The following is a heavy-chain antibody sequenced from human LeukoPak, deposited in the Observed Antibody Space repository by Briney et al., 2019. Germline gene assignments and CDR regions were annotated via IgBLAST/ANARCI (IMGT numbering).Heavy chain of an antibody. J-gene: IGHJ6*03. CDR1: GYNFTSYW. V-gene: IGHV5-51*01. D-gene: IGHD3-9*01. CDR2: IYPGDSDT. Sequence: GESRKISWKGAGYNFTSYWIGWVRQLPGKGLEWMGIIYPGDSDTRYSPSFQGQVTISADKSISPAYLQWSSLKASDTAMYYCARRGDNYYYYMDVWGKGTTVTVSS. CDR3: ARRGDNYYYYMDV.